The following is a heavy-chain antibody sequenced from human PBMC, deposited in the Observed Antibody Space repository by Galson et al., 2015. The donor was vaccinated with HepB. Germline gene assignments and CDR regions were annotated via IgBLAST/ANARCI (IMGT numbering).Heavy chain of an antibody. CDR2: ITSSGGGT. CDR1: GFTFSSYA. J-gene: IGHJ4*02. Sequence: SLRLSCAASGFTFSSYAMGWVRQAPGKGLEWVSSITSSGGGTYYVDSVKGRFTISRDNSKNTLSLQMNSLRAEDTAIYYCAKRPITSPAPFDYWGPGTLVTVSS. D-gene: IGHD1-20*01. CDR3: AKRPITSPAPFDY. V-gene: IGHV3-23*01.